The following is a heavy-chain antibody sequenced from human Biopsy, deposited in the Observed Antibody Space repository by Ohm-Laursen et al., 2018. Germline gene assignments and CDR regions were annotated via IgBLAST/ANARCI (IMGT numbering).Heavy chain of an antibody. CDR1: GGDINNYY. J-gene: IGHJ3*01. CDR2: IYPGGST. V-gene: IGHV4-4*07. Sequence: GTLSLTCHVSGGDINNYYWSWIRQPAGKGLEWIGRIYPGGSTNYNPSLKSRVTMSVDKSKKQLSLRLRSVTAADTAMYYCASVVLGPTNDAFDLRGQGTMVVGSS. D-gene: IGHD3-22*01. CDR3: ASVVLGPTNDAFDL.